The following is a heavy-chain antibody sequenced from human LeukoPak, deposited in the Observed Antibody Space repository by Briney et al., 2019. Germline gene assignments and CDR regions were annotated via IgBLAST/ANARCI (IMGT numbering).Heavy chain of an antibody. CDR1: GYTFTSYG. Sequence: SAVKVSCKASGYTFTSYGISWVRQAPGQGLEWMGRIIPIFGTAHYAQTFQGSVTITPDESTSTDYMGLSSLRSEDTAVYYCARDAAADFWTAGYYFDYWGQGTLVTVSS. CDR2: IIPIFGTA. J-gene: IGHJ4*02. D-gene: IGHD3-3*01. CDR3: ARDAAADFWTAGYYFDY. V-gene: IGHV1-69*13.